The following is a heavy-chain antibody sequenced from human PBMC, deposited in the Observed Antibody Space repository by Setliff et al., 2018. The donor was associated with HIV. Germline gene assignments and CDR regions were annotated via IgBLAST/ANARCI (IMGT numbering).Heavy chain of an antibody. Sequence: LSLTCSVSGGSISNRDYYWGWVRQPPGKGLEWIGHIYNTGSTYHNPSLKSRVTISVDTSKNQFSLKLTSVTAADTAVYYCARGPSLQTTLFDYWGQGTLVTVSS. J-gene: IGHJ4*02. CDR2: IYNTGST. V-gene: IGHV4-39*07. CDR1: GGSISNRDYY. CDR3: ARGPSLQTTLFDY.